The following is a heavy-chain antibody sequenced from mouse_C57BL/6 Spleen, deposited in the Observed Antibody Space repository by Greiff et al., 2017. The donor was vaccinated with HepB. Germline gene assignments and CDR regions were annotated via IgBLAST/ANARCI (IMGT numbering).Heavy chain of an antibody. D-gene: IGHD1-1*01. J-gene: IGHJ4*01. CDR1: GYTFTSYW. CDR2: INPSNGGT. CDR3: ARWVTVVGAMDD. Sequence: QVHVKQPGTELVKPGASVKLSCKASGYTFTSYWMHWVKQRPGQGLEWIGNINPSNGGTNYNEKFKSKATLTVDKSSSTAYMQLSSLTSEDSAVYYCARWVTVVGAMDDWGQGTSVTVSS. V-gene: IGHV1-53*01.